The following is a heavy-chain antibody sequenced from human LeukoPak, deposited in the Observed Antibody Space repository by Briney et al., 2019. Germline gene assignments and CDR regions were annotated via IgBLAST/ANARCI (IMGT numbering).Heavy chain of an antibody. CDR1: GFTFSGYY. Sequence: PGGSLRLSCAASGFTFSGYYMSWIRQAPGAGLEWVSYISNSGVNTYYADSVKGRFTISRDNARNSLFLLMDNLRAEDTAVYYCARPNLGHDYWGQGTLVTVSS. J-gene: IGHJ4*02. CDR2: ISNSGVNT. V-gene: IGHV3-11*01. D-gene: IGHD3-16*01. CDR3: ARPNLGHDY.